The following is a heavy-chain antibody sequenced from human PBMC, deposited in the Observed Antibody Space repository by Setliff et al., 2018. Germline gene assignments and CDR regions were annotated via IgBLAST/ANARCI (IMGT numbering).Heavy chain of an antibody. CDR1: GFTVSSNY. CDR3: ARPLSGYFVY. J-gene: IGHJ4*02. D-gene: IGHD3-22*01. CDR2: IYSGGNT. V-gene: IGHV3-66*02. Sequence: PGGSLRLSCAASGFTVSSNYMTWVRQAPGKGLEWVSPIYSGGNTYYADSVKGRFTISRDNSKNTLYLQMNSLRAEDTAVYYCARPLSGYFVYWGQGTLVTVSS.